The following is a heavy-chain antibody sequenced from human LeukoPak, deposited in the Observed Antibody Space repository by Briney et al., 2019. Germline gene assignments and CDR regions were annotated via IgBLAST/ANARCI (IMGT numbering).Heavy chain of an antibody. Sequence: PGGSLRLSCAASGFTFSSYWMSWVRQAPGKGLEWVANIKQDVSEKYYVDSVKGRFTISRDNAKNSLYLQMNSLRAEDTAVYYCARVSRDFYSNYYYYYGMDVWGQGTTVTVSS. D-gene: IGHD4-11*01. J-gene: IGHJ6*02. CDR2: IKQDVSEK. CDR1: GFTFSSYW. CDR3: ARVSRDFYSNYYYYYGMDV. V-gene: IGHV3-7*01.